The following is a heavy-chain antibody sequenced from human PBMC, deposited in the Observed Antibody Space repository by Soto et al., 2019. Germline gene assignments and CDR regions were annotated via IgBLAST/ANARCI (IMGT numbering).Heavy chain of an antibody. D-gene: IGHD6-13*01. J-gene: IGHJ5*02. CDR1: GGSFSGYY. CDR2: INHSGST. CDR3: ARALNLGEQQLVPNWFDP. Sequence: SETLSLTCAVYGGSFSGYYWSWIRQPPGKGLEWIGEINHSGSTNYNPSLKSRVTISLDTSKNQFSLKLSSVTAADTAVYYCARALNLGEQQLVPNWFDPWGQGTLVTVSS. V-gene: IGHV4-34*01.